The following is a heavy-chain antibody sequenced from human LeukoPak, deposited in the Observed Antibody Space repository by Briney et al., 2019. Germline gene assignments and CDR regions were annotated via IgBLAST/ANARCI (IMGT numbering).Heavy chain of an antibody. D-gene: IGHD2-2*01. CDR3: AVQGGYCSSTSCSPADY. CDR2: ISGSGGST. Sequence: PGGSLRLSCAASGFTFSSYGMSWVRQAPGKGLEWVSAISGSGGSTHHADSVRGRFTISRDNSKNTLYLQMNSLRAEDTAVYYCAVQGGYCSSTSCSPADYWGQGTLVTVSS. CDR1: GFTFSSYG. J-gene: IGHJ4*02. V-gene: IGHV3-23*01.